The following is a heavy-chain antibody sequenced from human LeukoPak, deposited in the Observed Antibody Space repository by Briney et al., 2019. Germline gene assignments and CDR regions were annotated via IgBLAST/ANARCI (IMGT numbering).Heavy chain of an antibody. CDR2: ISSSSSYI. J-gene: IGHJ3*02. CDR3: ARVGYCSGGSCYGAFDI. Sequence: GGSLRLSCAASGFTFSSYSMNWVRQAPGKGLEWVSSISSSSSYIYYADSVKGRFTISRDNAKNSLYLQMNSLRAEDTAVYYCARVGYCSGGSCYGAFDIWGQGTMVTVSS. V-gene: IGHV3-21*01. D-gene: IGHD2-15*01. CDR1: GFTFSSYS.